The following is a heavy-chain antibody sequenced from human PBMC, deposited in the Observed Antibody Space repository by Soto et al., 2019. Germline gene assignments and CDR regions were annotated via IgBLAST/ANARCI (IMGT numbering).Heavy chain of an antibody. CDR1: GGSIKNTGAN. Sequence: QLKLQESGPGLVKPSETLSLTCTVSGGSIKNTGANWGWVRQPPGKGLEWIGSVYYTGTTYYNPSLQSRVTISIDTSKNQYSLSVNSVAAADTAVYYCATHTSGSRNGPHTWGQGTLVTVSS. J-gene: IGHJ5*02. D-gene: IGHD1-26*01. V-gene: IGHV4-39*01. CDR2: VYYTGTT. CDR3: ATHTSGSRNGPHT.